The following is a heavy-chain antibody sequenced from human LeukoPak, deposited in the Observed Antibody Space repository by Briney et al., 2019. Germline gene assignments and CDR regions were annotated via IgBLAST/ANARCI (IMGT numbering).Heavy chain of an antibody. CDR1: GYTFTSYG. Sequence: ASVKVSCKASGYTFTSYGISWVRQAPGQGLEWMGWISAYNGNTNYAQKLQGRVTMTTDTSTSTAYMELRSLRSDDTAVYYCAREKPPSYYYDSSGSRGFDIWGQGTMVTVSP. V-gene: IGHV1-18*01. J-gene: IGHJ3*02. D-gene: IGHD3-22*01. CDR2: ISAYNGNT. CDR3: AREKPPSYYYDSSGSRGFDI.